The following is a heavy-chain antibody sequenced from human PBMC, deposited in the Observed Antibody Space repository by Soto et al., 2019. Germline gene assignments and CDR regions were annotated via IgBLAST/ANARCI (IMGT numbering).Heavy chain of an antibody. CDR3: ARDKRSGWTSG. CDR2: IYYSGST. D-gene: IGHD6-19*01. V-gene: IGHV4-31*03. Sequence: PSETLSLTCTVSGGSISRGGYYWSWIRQHPGKGLEWIGYIYYSGSTYYNPSLKSRVTISVDTSKNQFSLKLSSVTAADTAVYYCARDKRSGWTSGWGQGTLVTVSS. CDR1: GGSISRGGYY. J-gene: IGHJ4*02.